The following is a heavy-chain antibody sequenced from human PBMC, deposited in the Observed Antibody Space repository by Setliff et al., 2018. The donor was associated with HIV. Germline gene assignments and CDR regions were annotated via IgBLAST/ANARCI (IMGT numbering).Heavy chain of an antibody. Sequence: SETLSLTCAVSGSSISNGYYWGWIRQPPGKGLDWIGSIYHSGSTYYNPSLKSRVTISVDTSKNQFSLKLSSVTAADTAVYHCARRNSGWYDAFDIWGQGTMVTVSS. CDR2: IYHSGST. CDR1: GSSISNGYY. J-gene: IGHJ3*02. V-gene: IGHV4-38-2*01. D-gene: IGHD6-19*01. CDR3: ARRNSGWYDAFDI.